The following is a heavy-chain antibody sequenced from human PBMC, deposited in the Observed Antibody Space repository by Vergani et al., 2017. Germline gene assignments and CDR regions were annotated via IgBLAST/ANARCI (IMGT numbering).Heavy chain of an antibody. CDR3: ARNRGQNVPQGAFDI. CDR1: GGTFSSYA. CDR2: IIPILGIA. Sequence: QVQLVQSGAEVKKPGSSVKVSCKASGGTFSSYAISWVRQAPGQGLEWMGRIIPILGIANYAQKFQGRVTITADKSTSTAYMELSSLRSEDTAVYSCARNRGQNVPQGAFDIWGQGTMVTVSS. D-gene: IGHD3-10*01. V-gene: IGHV1-69*04. J-gene: IGHJ3*02.